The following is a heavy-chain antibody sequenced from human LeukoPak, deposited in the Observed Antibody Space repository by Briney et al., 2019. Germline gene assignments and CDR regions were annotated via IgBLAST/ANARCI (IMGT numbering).Heavy chain of an antibody. CDR1: GGSISSGDYY. CDR2: ISSSGSTI. D-gene: IGHD6-19*01. CDR3: ARGGGWVDY. Sequence: LSLTCTVSGGSISSGDYYWSWIRQPPGKGLEWVSYISSSGSTIYYADSVKGRFTISRDNAKNSLYLQMNSLRAEDTAVYYCARGGGWVDYWGQGTLVTVSS. J-gene: IGHJ4*02. V-gene: IGHV3-11*04.